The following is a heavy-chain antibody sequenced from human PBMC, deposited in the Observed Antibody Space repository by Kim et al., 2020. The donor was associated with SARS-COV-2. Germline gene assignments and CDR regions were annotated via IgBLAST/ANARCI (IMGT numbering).Heavy chain of an antibody. Sequence: GGSLRLSCAASGFTFSSYAMSWFRQAPGKGLEWVSAIAGSSGGSTYYADSVKGRFTISRDNSKNTLYLQMNSLRAEDTALYYCAKDRTYGSGSYYYDYWGQGTLVTVSS. D-gene: IGHD3-10*01. CDR2: IAGSSGGST. V-gene: IGHV3-23*01. CDR1: GFTFSSYA. J-gene: IGHJ4*02. CDR3: AKDRTYGSGSYYYDY.